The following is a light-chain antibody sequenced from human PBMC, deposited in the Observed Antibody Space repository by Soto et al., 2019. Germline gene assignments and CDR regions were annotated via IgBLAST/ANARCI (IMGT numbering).Light chain of an antibody. CDR2: TAS. CDR1: QDIKKD. Sequence: DIQMTQSPSSLSASVGDRVTITCRASQDIKKDLGWYQQKPGKAPKPLIYTASNLQSGVPSRFSGSGSGTEFTLTISSLQPDDFATYYCQQYNSYPWTFGQGTKVDIK. V-gene: IGKV1-17*01. J-gene: IGKJ1*01. CDR3: QQYNSYPWT.